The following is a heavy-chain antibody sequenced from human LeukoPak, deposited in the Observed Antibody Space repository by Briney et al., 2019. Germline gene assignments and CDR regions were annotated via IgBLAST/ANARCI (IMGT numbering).Heavy chain of an antibody. CDR1: GNSISSGDNY. V-gene: IGHV4-61*02. J-gene: IGHJ6*03. Sequence: SETLSLTCTVSGNSISSGDNYWSWIRQPAGKGLEWIGRIYTSGSTNYNPSLKSRVTISGDTSKNQFSLKLSSVTAADTAVYYCARGPYYYYYMDVWGKGTTVTVSS. CDR2: IYTSGST. CDR3: ARGPYYYYYMDV.